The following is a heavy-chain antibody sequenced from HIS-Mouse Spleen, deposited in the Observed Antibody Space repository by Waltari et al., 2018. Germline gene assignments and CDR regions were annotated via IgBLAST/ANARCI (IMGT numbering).Heavy chain of an antibody. CDR1: GGSFSGYY. V-gene: IGHV4-34*01. J-gene: IGHJ1*01. Sequence: QVQLQQWGAGLLKPSETLSLTCAVYGGSFSGYYWSWIRQPPGKGLEWIGEINHSGSTNYDPSLKSRVTISVDTSKNQFYLKLRSVTAADTAVYYCARGALRGSYYWGEYFQHWGQGTLVTVSS. D-gene: IGHD1-26*01. CDR2: INHSGST. CDR3: ARGALRGSYYWGEYFQH.